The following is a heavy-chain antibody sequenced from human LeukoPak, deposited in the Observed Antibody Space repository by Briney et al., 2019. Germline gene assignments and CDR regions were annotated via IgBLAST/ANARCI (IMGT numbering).Heavy chain of an antibody. CDR2: IRPEGNEK. D-gene: IGHD1-1*01. Sequence: GGSLRLSCAVSGFTFSNFWMSWVRQAPGMGLEWVANIRPEGNEKYHVESVKGRFTISRDNTKNLLFLQMNGLRVEDTAVYYCARGDDFSGDHWGQGTLVTVSS. J-gene: IGHJ4*02. CDR3: ARGDDFSGDH. V-gene: IGHV3-7*04. CDR1: GFTFSNFW.